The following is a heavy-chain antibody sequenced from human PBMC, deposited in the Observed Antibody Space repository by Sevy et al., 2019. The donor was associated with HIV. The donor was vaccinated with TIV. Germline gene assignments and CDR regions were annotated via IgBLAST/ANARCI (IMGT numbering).Heavy chain of an antibody. CDR2: FSFGCGKI. Sequence: GGSLRLSCAASGFTFSNYAMSWVRQAPGKGLEWVSTFSFGCGKINYADSVKVRFTISRDNSKNTLYLQMDGLRADDTALYYCAREGCSKPHDYWGQGTLVTVSS. CDR3: AREGCSKPHDY. V-gene: IGHV3-23*01. J-gene: IGHJ4*02. CDR1: GFTFSNYA. D-gene: IGHD2-2*01.